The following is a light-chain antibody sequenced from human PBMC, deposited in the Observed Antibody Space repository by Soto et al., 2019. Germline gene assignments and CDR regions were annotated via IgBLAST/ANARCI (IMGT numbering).Light chain of an antibody. CDR2: AAS. CDR1: QSISNY. V-gene: IGKV1-39*01. CDR3: QQSHTTPWT. J-gene: IGKJ1*01. Sequence: DLQMTQSPSSLSASVGDRVTITCRASQSISNYLNWYQQKPGKAPKLLIHAASSLQSGVPSRFSGSGSGTDFTLTISSLQPEDFATYSCQQSHTTPWTFGQGTKVEIK.